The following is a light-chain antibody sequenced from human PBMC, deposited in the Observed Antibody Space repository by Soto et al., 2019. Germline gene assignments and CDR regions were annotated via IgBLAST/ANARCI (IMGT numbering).Light chain of an antibody. V-gene: IGLV3-1*01. CDR3: QAWDSSTV. J-gene: IGLJ1*01. CDR1: KLGDKY. Sequence: SYELTQPPSVSVSPGQTASITCSGDKLGDKYACWYQQKPGQYPVLVIYQDSKRPSGIPERFYGSNSGNTATLTISGTQAMDEADYYCQAWDSSTVFGTGTKVTVL. CDR2: QDS.